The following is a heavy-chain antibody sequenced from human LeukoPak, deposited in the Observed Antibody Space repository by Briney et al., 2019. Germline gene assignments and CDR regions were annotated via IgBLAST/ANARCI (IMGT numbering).Heavy chain of an antibody. CDR3: AKDQSGTYHIFDS. D-gene: IGHD1-26*01. Sequence: GGSLRLSCTASGFAFSSYRMNWVRQAPGKGLEWVSTIYSGGDNIYYADAVKGRLTISRDNAKTTLYLEMNSLRAEDTAVYYCAKDQSGTYHIFDSWGQGTRVTVSS. J-gene: IGHJ4*02. V-gene: IGHV3-21*01. CDR2: IYSGGDNI. CDR1: GFAFSSYR.